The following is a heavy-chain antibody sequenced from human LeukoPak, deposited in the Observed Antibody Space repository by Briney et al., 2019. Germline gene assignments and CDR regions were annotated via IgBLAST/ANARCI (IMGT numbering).Heavy chain of an antibody. CDR2: ISAYNGNT. CDR1: GYTFTSYG. Sequence: GASVKVSCKASGYTFTSYGISWVRQAPGQGHEWIGWISAYNGNTNYAQKLQGRVTMTTDKSTSTASMELRSVRSDDTAVYYCARFRHWGFAFGDYWGQGTLVTVSS. J-gene: IGHJ4*02. CDR3: ARFRHWGFAFGDY. D-gene: IGHD7-27*01. V-gene: IGHV1-18*01.